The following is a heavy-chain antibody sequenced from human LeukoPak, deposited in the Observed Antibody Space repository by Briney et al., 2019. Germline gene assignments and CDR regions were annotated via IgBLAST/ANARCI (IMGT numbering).Heavy chain of an antibody. V-gene: IGHV3-53*01. CDR2: IYSGGST. J-gene: IGHJ3*02. CDR1: GFTVSSNY. D-gene: IGHD3-3*01. Sequence: SGGSLRLSCTASGFTVSSNYMSWVRQAPGKGLEWVSVIYSGGSTYYADSVKGRFTISRDNSKNTLYLQMNSLRAEDTAVYYCARGLSGYIGGAFDIWGQGTMVTVSS. CDR3: ARGLSGYIGGAFDI.